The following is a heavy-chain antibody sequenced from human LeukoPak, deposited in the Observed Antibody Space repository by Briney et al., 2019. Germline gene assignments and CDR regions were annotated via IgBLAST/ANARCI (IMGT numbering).Heavy chain of an antibody. D-gene: IGHD5-12*01. J-gene: IGHJ3*01. Sequence: SETLSLTCTVSGASISSGDYYWSWIRQPPGKGLEWIGYIYYSGTTYYNPSLKSRVTISADTSRNQFSLKLNSVTAADAAVYYCARDLLARYSGPPGVWGQGTMVTVSS. CDR3: ARDLLARYSGPPGV. CDR1: GASISSGDYY. CDR2: IYYSGTT. V-gene: IGHV4-30-4*02.